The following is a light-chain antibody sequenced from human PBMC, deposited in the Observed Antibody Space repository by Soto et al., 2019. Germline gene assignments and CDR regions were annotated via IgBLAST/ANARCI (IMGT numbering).Light chain of an antibody. CDR1: SSDVGGYKY. V-gene: IGLV2-14*01. J-gene: IGLJ1*01. CDR3: TSYTSISTYV. Sequence: QSVLTQPASVSGSPGQSITISCTGSSSDVGGYKYVSWYQQYPGKAPKLMIYDVSNRPSGVSNRFSGSKSGNTASLTISGLQAEDEADYYCTSYTSISTYVFGPGTKVTVL. CDR2: DVS.